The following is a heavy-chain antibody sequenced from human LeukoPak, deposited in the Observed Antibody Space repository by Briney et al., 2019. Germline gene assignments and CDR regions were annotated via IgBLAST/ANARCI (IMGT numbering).Heavy chain of an antibody. D-gene: IGHD5-12*01. CDR2: IKQDGSEK. Sequence: GGSLRLSCAASGFTFSKYWMSWVRQAPGKGLEWVANIKQDGSEKSYVDSVKGRFTISRDNAKISLYLQMNSLRVEDTAVYYCARSVYSGYYHSIRYFDLWGRGTLVTVSS. V-gene: IGHV3-7*01. CDR1: GFTFSKYW. CDR3: ARSVYSGYYHSIRYFDL. J-gene: IGHJ2*01.